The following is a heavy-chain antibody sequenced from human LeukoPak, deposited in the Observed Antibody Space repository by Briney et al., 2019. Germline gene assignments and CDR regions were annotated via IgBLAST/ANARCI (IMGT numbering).Heavy chain of an antibody. V-gene: IGHV4-34*01. D-gene: IGHD1-14*01. CDR2: INHSGST. J-gene: IGHJ5*02. Sequence: SETLSLTCAVYGGSFSGYHWSWIRQPPGKGLEWIGEINHSGSTNYNPSLKSRVTISVDTSKNQFSLKLSSVTAADTAVYYCARGRSRRDWFDPWGQGTLVTVSS. CDR1: GGSFSGYH. CDR3: ARGRSRRDWFDP.